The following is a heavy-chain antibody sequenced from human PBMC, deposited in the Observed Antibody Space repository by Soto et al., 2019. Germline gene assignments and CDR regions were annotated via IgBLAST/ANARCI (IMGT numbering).Heavy chain of an antibody. V-gene: IGHV3-21*01. CDR2: ISSGYYI. CDR3: ARGIRTTVATKWYFDV. Sequence: EVQLVESGGGLVKPGGSLRLSCAASGFSFSGYSMNWVRQAPGKGLEWVSSISSGYYIDYADSVKGRFTISRDNANNSRFLEMNSLRDEDTAVYYCARGIRTTVATKWYFDVWGRGTLVTVSS. J-gene: IGHJ2*01. D-gene: IGHD4-17*01. CDR1: GFSFSGYS.